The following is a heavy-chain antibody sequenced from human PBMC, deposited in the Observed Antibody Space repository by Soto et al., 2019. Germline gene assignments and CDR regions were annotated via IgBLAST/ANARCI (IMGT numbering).Heavy chain of an antibody. V-gene: IGHV3-33*01. CDR2: IWYDGSNK. J-gene: IGHJ4*02. CDR1: GFTFSSYG. CDR3: ATTAPGTYYDFWSGYYTFDY. Sequence: GGSLRLSCAASGFTFSSYGMHWVRQAPGKGLEWVAVIWYDGSNKYYADSVKGRFTISRDNSKNTLYLQMNSLRAEDTALYYCATTAPGTYYDFWSGYYTFDYWGQGTLVTVSS. D-gene: IGHD3-3*01.